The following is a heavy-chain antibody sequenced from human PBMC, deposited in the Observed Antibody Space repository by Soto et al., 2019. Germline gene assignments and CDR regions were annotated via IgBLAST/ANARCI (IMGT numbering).Heavy chain of an antibody. Sequence: SLRLSCAASGFTFSSYAMSWVRQAPGKGLEWVSAISGSGGSTYYADSVKGRFTISRDNSKNTLYLQMNSLRAEDTAVYYCAIPYYDFWSGSYGMDVWGQGTTVTVSS. V-gene: IGHV3-23*01. CDR3: AIPYYDFWSGSYGMDV. CDR2: ISGSGGST. D-gene: IGHD3-3*01. J-gene: IGHJ6*02. CDR1: GFTFSSYA.